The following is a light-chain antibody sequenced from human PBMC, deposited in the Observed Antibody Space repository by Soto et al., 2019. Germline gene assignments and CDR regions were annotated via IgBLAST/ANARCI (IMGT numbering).Light chain of an antibody. CDR3: QSYDSTLSGSV. Sequence: QSVLTQPPSVSGTPGQRVTISCTGSSSNIGARFEVNWYQQRPGTAPKLLVYGNNNRPPGVPDRFSGSKSGTSASLAITGLQAEDEADYYCQSYDSTLSGSVFGGGTKLTVL. CDR2: GNN. J-gene: IGLJ2*01. V-gene: IGLV1-40*01. CDR1: SSNIGARFE.